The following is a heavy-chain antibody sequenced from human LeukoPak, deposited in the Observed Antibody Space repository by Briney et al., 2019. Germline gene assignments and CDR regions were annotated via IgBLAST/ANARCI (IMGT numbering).Heavy chain of an antibody. D-gene: IGHD6-13*01. CDR3: ARSSWSFFDY. Sequence: SVKVSCKASGGTFSNYAISWVRQAPGQGLEWMGRIIPILGIANYAQKFQGRVTITADKSTSTAYMELSSLRSEDTAVYYCARSSWSFFDYWGQGTLVTVSS. CDR1: GGTFSNYA. J-gene: IGHJ4*02. V-gene: IGHV1-69*04. CDR2: IIPILGIA.